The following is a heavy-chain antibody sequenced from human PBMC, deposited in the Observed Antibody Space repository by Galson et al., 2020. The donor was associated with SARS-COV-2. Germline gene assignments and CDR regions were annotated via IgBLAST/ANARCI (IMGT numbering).Heavy chain of an antibody. CDR2: ITTSGST. J-gene: IGHJ4*02. CDR3: ASEESVFLVVDATRMGLFDY. Sequence: SATLSPTCAVYGGSSSGYNCSWIRQPPGKRLELIGEITTSGSTNYTPTLKSRVTITVDTSKSHFSLKLSSVTAGDTAVYYCASEESVFLVVDATRMGLFDYWGRGTLATVSS. D-gene: IGHD2-8*02. V-gene: IGHV4-34*01. CDR1: GGSSSGYN.